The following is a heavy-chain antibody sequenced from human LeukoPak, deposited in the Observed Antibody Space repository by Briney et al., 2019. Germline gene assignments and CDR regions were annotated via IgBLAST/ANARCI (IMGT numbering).Heavy chain of an antibody. D-gene: IGHD5-12*01. CDR1: GYTVISYG. J-gene: IGHJ6*02. CDR3: ARDLPAGVATIWRYYYYGMDV. V-gene: IGHV1-18*01. CDR2: ISAYNGNT. Sequence: GATVKVSCKASGYTVISYGISWVRQAPGQGLEWMGWISAYNGNTNYAQKLQGRVTMTTDTSTSTAYMELRSLRSDDTAVYYCARDLPAGVATIWRYYYYGMDVWGQGTTVTVSS.